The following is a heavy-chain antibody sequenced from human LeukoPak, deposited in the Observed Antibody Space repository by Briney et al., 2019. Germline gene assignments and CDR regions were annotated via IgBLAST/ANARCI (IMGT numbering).Heavy chain of an antibody. CDR3: ASLSSSSYYYYYYMDV. CDR2: ISAYNGNT. V-gene: IGHV1-18*01. D-gene: IGHD6-6*01. J-gene: IGHJ6*03. Sequence: ASVKVSCKASGYTFTSYGISWVRQAPGQGLEWMGWISAYNGNTNYAQKLQGRVTMATDTSTSTAYMELRSLRSDDTAVYYCASLSSSSYYYYYYMDVWGKGTTVTVSS. CDR1: GYTFTSYG.